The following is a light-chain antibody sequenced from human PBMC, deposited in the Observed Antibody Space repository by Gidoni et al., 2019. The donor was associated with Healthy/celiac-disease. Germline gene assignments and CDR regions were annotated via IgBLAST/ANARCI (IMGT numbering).Light chain of an antibody. CDR1: QGIINY. V-gene: IGKV1-27*01. CDR3: QKYNSAPLT. J-gene: IGKJ4*01. Sequence: DIQMTQSPSSLSASVGDRVTITCRASQGIINYLAWYQQKPGKVPKLLIYAASTLQSGVPSRFSGSGSGTDFTLTISSLQPEDVATYYCQKYNSAPLTFXGXTKVEIK. CDR2: AAS.